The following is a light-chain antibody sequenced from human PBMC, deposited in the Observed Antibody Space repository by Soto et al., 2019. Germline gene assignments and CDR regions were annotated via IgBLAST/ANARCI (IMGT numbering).Light chain of an antibody. CDR3: QAWDSSTACV. CDR2: QDS. CDR1: NLGDKY. Sequence: SYELTQPPSVSVSPGQTASITCSGDNLGDKYVCWYQQKPGQSPVPVIYQDSKRPSGIPERFSGSNSGNTATLTISGTQAMDEADYYCQAWDSSTACVFGTGTKLTVL. J-gene: IGLJ1*01. V-gene: IGLV3-1*01.